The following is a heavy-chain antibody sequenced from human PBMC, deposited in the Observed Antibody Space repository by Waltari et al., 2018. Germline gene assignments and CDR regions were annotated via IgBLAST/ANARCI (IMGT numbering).Heavy chain of an antibody. V-gene: IGHV3-7*01. J-gene: IGHJ4*02. CDR2: IKQDGSEK. Sequence: EVQLVESGGGLVQPGGSLRLSCAASGFTFSSYWMSWVRQAPGKGLEWVANIKQDGSEKYYVDSVKGRFTISRDNAKNSLYLQMNSLRAEDTAVYYCASSWTGALIDYWGQGTLVTVSS. CDR3: ASSWTGALIDY. D-gene: IGHD3-10*01. CDR1: GFTFSSYW.